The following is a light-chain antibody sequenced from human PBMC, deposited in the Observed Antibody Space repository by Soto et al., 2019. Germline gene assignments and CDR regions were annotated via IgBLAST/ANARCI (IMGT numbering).Light chain of an antibody. V-gene: IGLV3-1*01. J-gene: IGLJ2*01. CDR1: KLGDKY. CDR2: QDS. Sequence: SSELTQPPSVSVSPGQTASITCSGDKLGDKYAYWYQQKPGQSPVLVIYQDSKRPSGIPERFSGSNSGNTATLTISGTQAMDEADYYCQAWDSSTVVFGGGTKLTVL. CDR3: QAWDSSTVV.